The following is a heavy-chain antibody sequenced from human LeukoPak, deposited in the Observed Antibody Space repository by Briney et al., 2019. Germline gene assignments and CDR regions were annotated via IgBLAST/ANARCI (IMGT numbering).Heavy chain of an antibody. CDR3: ARRNVAYYGSGSPIDY. CDR1: GYSFTSYW. J-gene: IGHJ4*02. V-gene: IGHV5-51*01. CDR2: IYPGDSDT. Sequence: GEPLKISCKGSGYSFTSYWIGWVRQMPGKGLEWMGIIYPGDSDTRYSPSFQGQVTISADKSISTAYLQWSSLKASDTAMYYCARRNVAYYGSGSPIDYWGQGTLVTVSS. D-gene: IGHD3-10*01.